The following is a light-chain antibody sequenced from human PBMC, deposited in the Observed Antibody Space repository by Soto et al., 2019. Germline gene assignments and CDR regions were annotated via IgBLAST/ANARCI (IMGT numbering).Light chain of an antibody. CDR1: QSVSSSY. CDR3: QHYGDSRT. J-gene: IGKJ1*01. Sequence: EIVMTQSPGTLSLSLGERATLSCRASQSVSSSYLAWYQQKPGQAPRLVIYGASRRATGIPDRFSGSGSGTDFTLTISKLEPEDFAVYYCQHYGDSRTFGQGTKVEIK. CDR2: GAS. V-gene: IGKV3-20*01.